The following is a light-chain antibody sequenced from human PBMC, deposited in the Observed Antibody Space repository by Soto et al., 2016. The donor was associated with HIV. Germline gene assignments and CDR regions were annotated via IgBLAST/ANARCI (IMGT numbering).Light chain of an antibody. CDR3: QKXNGAPALT. Sequence: DIQMTQSPSSLSASVGDRVTITCRASQGISNYLAWYQQKAGKXPKLLISAASTLESGVPSRFRGSGSGTDFTLTITSLQPEDVATYYCQKXNGAPALTFGGGTKVEIK. J-gene: IGKJ4*01. CDR1: QGISNY. V-gene: IGKV1-27*01. CDR2: AAS.